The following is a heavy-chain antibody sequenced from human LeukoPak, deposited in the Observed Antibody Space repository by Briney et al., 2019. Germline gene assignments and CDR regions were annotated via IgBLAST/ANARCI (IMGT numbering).Heavy chain of an antibody. J-gene: IGHJ4*02. Sequence: GGSLRLSCAASGFTFSSYWMSWVRQAAGKGLEWVANIKQDGSEKYYVDSVKGRFTISRDNAKNSLYLQMNSLRAEDTAVYYCARSLVGATFYFDYWGQGTLVTVSS. CDR1: GFTFSSYW. V-gene: IGHV3-7*02. D-gene: IGHD1-26*01. CDR2: IKQDGSEK. CDR3: ARSLVGATFYFDY.